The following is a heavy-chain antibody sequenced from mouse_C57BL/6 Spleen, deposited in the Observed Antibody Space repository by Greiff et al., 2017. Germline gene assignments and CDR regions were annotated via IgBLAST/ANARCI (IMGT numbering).Heavy chain of an antibody. D-gene: IGHD2-4*01. V-gene: IGHV5-4*03. CDR3: ARGNYDGAWFAY. CDR1: GFTFSSYA. Sequence: EVNVVESGGGLVKPGGSLKLSCAASGFTFSSYAMSWVRQTPEKRLEWVATISDGGSYTYYPDNVKGRFTISRDNAKNNLYLQMSHLKSEDTAMYYCARGNYDGAWFAYWGQGTLVTVSA. J-gene: IGHJ3*01. CDR2: ISDGGSYT.